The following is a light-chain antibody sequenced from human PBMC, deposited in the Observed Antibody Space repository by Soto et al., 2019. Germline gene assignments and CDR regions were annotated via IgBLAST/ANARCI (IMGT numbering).Light chain of an antibody. CDR2: AAS. CDR3: VQSVIFRT. J-gene: IGKJ1*01. Sequence: DLQMTQSPSSLSASVGGILTIACRASQSIGYYLNWYQQKPGKAPQLLIYAASNLQSGVPSRFSGSGSGTDFTLTITSLQPEDFATYYCVQSVIFRTFGQVGMVDIK. V-gene: IGKV1-39*01. CDR1: QSIGYY.